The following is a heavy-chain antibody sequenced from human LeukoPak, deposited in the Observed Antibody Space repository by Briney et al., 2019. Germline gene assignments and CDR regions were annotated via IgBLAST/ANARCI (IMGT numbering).Heavy chain of an antibody. CDR1: GYTFLSYG. J-gene: IGHJ4*02. Sequence: ASVKVSCKASGYTFLSYGFSWVRRAPGQGLEWMGWISNYNGNTNYAPNFHGRLTMTIDTSTTTSYMELRSLRSDDTAVYYCARDPRAAAGEHFDYWGQGTLVTVSS. V-gene: IGHV1-18*01. D-gene: IGHD6-13*01. CDR2: ISNYNGNT. CDR3: ARDPRAAAGEHFDY.